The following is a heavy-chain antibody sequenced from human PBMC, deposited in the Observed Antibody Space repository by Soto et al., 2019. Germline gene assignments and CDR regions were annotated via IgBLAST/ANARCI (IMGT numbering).Heavy chain of an antibody. Sequence: QVHLQESGPGLVKPSETLSLTCTVSGGAISTYYWTWIRQPAGQGLEWIGRIYSSGSTKYNPSLPSRVTMSLDTSNNQFSLRLTSVTAADTAVYYCARGQRFSDWFDPWGQGTLVTVSS. CDR2: IYSSGST. V-gene: IGHV4-4*07. D-gene: IGHD3-3*01. J-gene: IGHJ5*02. CDR1: GGAISTYY. CDR3: ARGQRFSDWFDP.